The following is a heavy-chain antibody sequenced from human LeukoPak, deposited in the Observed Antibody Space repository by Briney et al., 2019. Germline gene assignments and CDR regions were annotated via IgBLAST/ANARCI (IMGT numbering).Heavy chain of an antibody. Sequence: GGSLRLSCAASGFTFSGSAMHWVRQASGKGLEWVGRIRSKANSYATAYAASVKGRFTISRDDSKNTAYLQMNSLKTEDTAVYYCTRYGSAGYGMDVCGQGTTVTVSS. V-gene: IGHV3-73*01. CDR3: TRYGSAGYGMDV. CDR1: GFTFSGSA. J-gene: IGHJ6*02. CDR2: IRSKANSYAT. D-gene: IGHD3-10*01.